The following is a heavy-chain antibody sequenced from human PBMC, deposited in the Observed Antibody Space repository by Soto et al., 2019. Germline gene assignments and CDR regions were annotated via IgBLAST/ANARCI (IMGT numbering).Heavy chain of an antibody. Sequence: QVQLVQSGAEVKKPGSSVKVSCKSSGGTFSNSPISWVRQAPGQGLEWVGGVIPVFRTANYAQKFQGRVTSSADGSTNTAYMELSSLRSGDTAVYYCARSRFVVGDTEDYSGTDVWGQGTTVTVSP. CDR3: ARSRFVVGDTEDYSGTDV. J-gene: IGHJ6*01. CDR2: VIPVFRTA. CDR1: GGTFSNSP. D-gene: IGHD2-21*01. V-gene: IGHV1-69*12.